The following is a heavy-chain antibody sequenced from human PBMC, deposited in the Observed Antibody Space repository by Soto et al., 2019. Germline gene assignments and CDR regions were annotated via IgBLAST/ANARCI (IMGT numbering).Heavy chain of an antibody. V-gene: IGHV1-46*01. CDR2: INPSGGST. J-gene: IGHJ5*02. D-gene: IGHD3-3*01. CDR3: AREDFWSGYSRGWFDP. CDR1: GYTFTSYY. Sequence: GASVKVSCKASGYTFTSYYMHWVRQAPGQGLEWMGIINPSGGSTSYAQKFQGRVTMTRDTSTSTVHMELSSPRSEDTAVYYCAREDFWSGYSRGWFDPWGQGTLVTVSS.